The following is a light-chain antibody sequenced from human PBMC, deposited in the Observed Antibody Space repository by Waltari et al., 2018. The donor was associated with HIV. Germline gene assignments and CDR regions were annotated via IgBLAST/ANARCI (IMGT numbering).Light chain of an antibody. CDR2: GVN. J-gene: IGLJ2*01. CDR3: SSYTNSDILL. CDR1: NTAIALYNL. V-gene: IGLV2-14*01. Sequence: QSALTQPASVSGSPGQSIPIYCTGANTAIALYNLVSWYRQHPDKAPQLVIYGVNTRPSGVSDRFSGSKSGNTASLTISSLQAEDEADYYCSSYTNSDILLFGGGTKLTVL.